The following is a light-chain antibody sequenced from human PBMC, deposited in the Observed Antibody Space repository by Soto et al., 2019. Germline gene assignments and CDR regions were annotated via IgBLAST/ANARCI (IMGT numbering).Light chain of an antibody. CDR1: QSINSG. CDR3: QQYNYLWT. Sequence: LQMTQSPSTLSASVGDTVTITCRASQSINSGLVGYQQKPGRAPKLLIYKASTLESGVPSRFSGSGSGTEFTLTISSLQPDDFETYYCQQYNYLWTFGQGTKVEIK. V-gene: IGKV1-5*03. CDR2: KAS. J-gene: IGKJ1*01.